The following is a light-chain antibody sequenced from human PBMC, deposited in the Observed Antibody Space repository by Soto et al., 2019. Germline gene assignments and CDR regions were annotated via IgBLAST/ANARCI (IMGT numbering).Light chain of an antibody. CDR3: QQLNSYPPT. V-gene: IGKV1-9*01. CDR1: QGISSY. CDR2: AAS. J-gene: IGKJ3*01. Sequence: IELTQSPSSLSASVGDRVTITCRASQGISSYLAWYQQKPGKAPQLLIYAASHLQSGVPSRFSGCGSGTDFPLSISSLLPEDLATFFFQQLNSYPPTFGPWTKGDIK.